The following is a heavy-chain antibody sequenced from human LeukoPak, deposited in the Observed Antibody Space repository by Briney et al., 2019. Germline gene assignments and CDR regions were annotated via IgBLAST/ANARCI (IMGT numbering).Heavy chain of an antibody. CDR1: GGTFSSYA. V-gene: IGHV1-69*04. CDR3: ARDQGVTDPPPYGLDV. CDR2: IIPILDIA. Sequence: SVKVSCKASGGTFSSYAISWVRQAPGQGLECMGRIIPILDIATYAQKFQGRVTITADKSTSTAYMELSSLSSEDTAVYYCARDQGVTDPPPYGLDVWGQGTTVSVSS. J-gene: IGHJ6*02. D-gene: IGHD3-10*01.